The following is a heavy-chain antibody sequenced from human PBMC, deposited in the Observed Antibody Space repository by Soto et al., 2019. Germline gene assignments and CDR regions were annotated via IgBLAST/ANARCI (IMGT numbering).Heavy chain of an antibody. CDR1: GFTFSSYS. V-gene: IGHV3-21*01. Sequence: VQLVESGGGLVKPGGSLRLSCAASGFTFSSYSMNWVRQAPGKGLEWVSSISSSSSYIYYADSVKGRFTISRDNAKNSLYLQMNSLRAEDTAVYYCARDPAGYYYGSGSPSGFDYWGQGTLVTVSS. D-gene: IGHD3-10*01. CDR3: ARDPAGYYYGSGSPSGFDY. J-gene: IGHJ4*02. CDR2: ISSSSSYI.